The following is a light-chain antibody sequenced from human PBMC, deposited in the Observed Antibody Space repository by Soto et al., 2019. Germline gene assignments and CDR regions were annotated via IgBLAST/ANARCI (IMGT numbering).Light chain of an antibody. Sequence: DTVMTQSPLSLPVTPGESASISCRSSQSLLESNGYNYLNWYLQKPGQSPQLLIYLASTRASGVPDRFSGSGSGTDFTLKITSVEAEDVGVYYCMRALQIPAFGQGTKVEIK. CDR3: MRALQIPA. CDR1: QSLLESNGYNY. J-gene: IGKJ1*01. CDR2: LAS. V-gene: IGKV2-28*01.